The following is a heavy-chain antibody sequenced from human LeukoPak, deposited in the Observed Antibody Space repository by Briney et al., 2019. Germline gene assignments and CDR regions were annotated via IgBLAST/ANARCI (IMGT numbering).Heavy chain of an antibody. V-gene: IGHV1-69*06. CDR2: IIPIFGTA. J-gene: IGHJ6*03. Sequence: SVKVSCKASGGTFSSYAINWVRQAPGQGLEWMGGIIPIFGTANYAQKFQGRVTITADKSTSTAYMELSSLRSEDTAVYYCARVPAAARYYYYMDVWGKGTTVTVSS. CDR1: GGTFSSYA. D-gene: IGHD6-13*01. CDR3: ARVPAAARYYYYMDV.